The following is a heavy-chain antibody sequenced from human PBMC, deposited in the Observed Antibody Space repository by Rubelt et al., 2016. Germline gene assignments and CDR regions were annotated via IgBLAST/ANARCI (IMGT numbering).Heavy chain of an antibody. J-gene: IGHJ6*02. CDR2: INHSGST. Sequence: QVQLQQWGAGLLKPSETLSLTCAVYGGSFSGYYWSWIRQPPGKGLEWIGEINHSGSTNYNPSPNSRVTITGETSKNQFSLKLSSVTAAETAVYYCARGAFREHVPMDVWGQGTTVTVSS. V-gene: IGHV4-34*01. CDR3: ARGAFREHVPMDV. D-gene: IGHD1/OR15-1a*01. CDR1: GGSFSGYY.